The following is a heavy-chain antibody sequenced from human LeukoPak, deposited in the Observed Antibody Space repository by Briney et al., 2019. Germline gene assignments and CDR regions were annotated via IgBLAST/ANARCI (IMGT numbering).Heavy chain of an antibody. J-gene: IGHJ4*02. CDR2: ISSSGSTI. CDR3: ARANEWELQRDLDY. V-gene: IGHV3-11*01. D-gene: IGHD1-26*01. Sequence: PGGSLRLSCAASGFTFSDYYMSWIRQAPGKGLEWVSYISSSGSTIYYADSVKGRFTISRDNAKNSLYLQMNSVRAEDTAVYYCARANEWELQRDLDYWGQGTLVNVSS. CDR1: GFTFSDYY.